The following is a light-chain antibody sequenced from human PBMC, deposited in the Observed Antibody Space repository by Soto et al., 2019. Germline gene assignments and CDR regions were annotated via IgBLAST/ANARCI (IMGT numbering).Light chain of an antibody. Sequence: DIQMTQSPSSLSSSVGDRFTITCRASQTINSYLNWYRHKPGKAPNLLISAASSLQSGVPSRFSGSGSETDFTLTISSLQPEDFATYSCQQSYTTTWTFGQGTKVDIK. CDR2: AAS. CDR1: QTINSY. J-gene: IGKJ1*01. V-gene: IGKV1-39*01. CDR3: QQSYTTTWT.